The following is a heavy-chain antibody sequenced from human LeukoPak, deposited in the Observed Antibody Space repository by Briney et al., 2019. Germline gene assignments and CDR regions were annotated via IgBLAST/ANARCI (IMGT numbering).Heavy chain of an antibody. CDR1: GFTFSSYA. Sequence: GGSLRLSCAASGFTFSSYAMSWVRQAPGKGLEWVSAISGSGGSTYYADSVKGRFTIPRDNSKNTLYLQMNSLRAEDTAVYYCAKVKDHCSGGSCYSKGTYFDYWGQGTLVTVSS. CDR2: ISGSGGST. CDR3: AKVKDHCSGGSCYSKGTYFDY. V-gene: IGHV3-23*01. J-gene: IGHJ4*02. D-gene: IGHD2-15*01.